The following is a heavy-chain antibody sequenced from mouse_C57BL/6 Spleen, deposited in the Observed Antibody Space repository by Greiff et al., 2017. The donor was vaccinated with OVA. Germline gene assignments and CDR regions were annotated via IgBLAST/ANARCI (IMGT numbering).Heavy chain of an antibody. J-gene: IGHJ3*01. V-gene: IGHV1-42*01. CDR3: AMGDYDSWFAY. D-gene: IGHD2-4*01. Sequence: VHVKQSGPELVKPGASVKISCKASGYSFTGYYMNWVKQSPEKSLEWIGEINPSTGGTTYNQKFKAKATLTVDKSSSTAYMQLKSLTSEDSAVYYCAMGDYDSWFAYWGQGTLVTVSA. CDR2: INPSTGGT. CDR1: GYSFTGYY.